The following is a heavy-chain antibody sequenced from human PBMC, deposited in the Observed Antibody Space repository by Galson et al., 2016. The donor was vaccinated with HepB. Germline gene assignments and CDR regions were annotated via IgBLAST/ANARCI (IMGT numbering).Heavy chain of an antibody. CDR1: GYTFTSYG. V-gene: IGHV1-18*01. J-gene: IGHJ4*02. CDR3: AIVSRQDSGDSATDY. D-gene: IGHD4-17*01. Sequence: SVKVSCKASGYTFTSYGISWVRQAPGQGLEWMGWISAYNGNTNYVQKLQDRVTMTTDTSTSTAYMELRSLRSDDTAVYYCAIVSRQDSGDSATDYWGQGTLVTVSS. CDR2: ISAYNGNT.